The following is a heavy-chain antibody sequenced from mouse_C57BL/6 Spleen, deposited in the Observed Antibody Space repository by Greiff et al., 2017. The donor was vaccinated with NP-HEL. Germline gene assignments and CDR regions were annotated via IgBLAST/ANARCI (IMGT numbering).Heavy chain of an antibody. CDR1: GFTFSSYA. D-gene: IGHD1-1*01. CDR2: ISSGGDYI. J-gene: IGHJ1*03. CDR3: TRGVACYWYFDV. Sequence: EVKVEESGEGLVKPGGSLKLSCAASGFTFSSYAMSWVRQTPEKRLEWVAYISSGGDYIYYADTVKGRFTLSRDNARNTLYLQMSRLKSEDNAMYFCTRGVACYWYFDVWGTGTTGTVSA. V-gene: IGHV5-9-1*02.